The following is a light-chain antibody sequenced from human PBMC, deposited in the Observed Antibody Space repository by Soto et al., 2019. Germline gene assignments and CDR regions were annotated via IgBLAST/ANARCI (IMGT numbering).Light chain of an antibody. CDR1: QRLSSNY. CDR2: GAF. Sequence: EIVLTQTPGTLSLSPGERATLSCRASQRLSSNYLAWYQQKPGQAPRLLIYGAFKRATGIPDRFSGSGSGTDFTLTISRMEPEDFAVYCCQQYGSSPRTFGQGTKVDIK. CDR3: QQYGSSPRT. V-gene: IGKV3-20*01. J-gene: IGKJ1*01.